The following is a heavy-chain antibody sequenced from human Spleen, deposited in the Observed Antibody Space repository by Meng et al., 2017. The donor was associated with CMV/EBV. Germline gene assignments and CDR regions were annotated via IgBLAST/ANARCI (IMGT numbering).Heavy chain of an antibody. CDR2: IIPIFGTA. CDR3: ARANYDFWSGYYLYYYYYYGMDV. Sequence: SVKVSCKASGGTFSSYAISWVRQAPGQGLEWMGGIIPIFGTANYAQKFQGRVTITTDTSTSTAYMELRSLRSDDTAVYYCARANYDFWSGYYLYYYYYYGMDVWGQGTTVTVSS. V-gene: IGHV1-69*05. J-gene: IGHJ6*02. D-gene: IGHD3-3*01. CDR1: GGTFSSYA.